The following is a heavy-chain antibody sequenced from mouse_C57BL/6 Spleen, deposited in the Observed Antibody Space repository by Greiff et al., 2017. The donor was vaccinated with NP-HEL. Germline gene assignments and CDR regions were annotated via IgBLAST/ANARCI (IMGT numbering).Heavy chain of an antibody. CDR1: GYTFTSYW. D-gene: IGHD1-1*01. V-gene: IGHV1-64*01. CDR3: ARISSSDY. Sequence: QVHVKQPGAELVKPGASVKLSCKASGYTFTSYWMHWVKQRPGQGLEWIGMIHPNSGSTNYNEKFKSKATLTVDKSSSTAYMQLSSLTSEDSAVYYCARISSSDYWGQGTTLTVSS. J-gene: IGHJ2*01. CDR2: IHPNSGST.